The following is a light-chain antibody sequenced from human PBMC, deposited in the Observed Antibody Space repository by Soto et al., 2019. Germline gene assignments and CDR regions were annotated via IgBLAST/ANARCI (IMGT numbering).Light chain of an antibody. J-gene: IGKJ5*01. CDR2: GAS. CDR1: QSVSSSY. Sequence: EIVLTQSPGTLSLSPGEGATLSCRASQSVSSSYIAWYQQRPGQTPSLLIYGASNRATGIPDRFSGSGSGTHFTLTISRLEPGDFAVYYCQHFGGTTFTFGQGTRLEIK. V-gene: IGKV3-20*01. CDR3: QHFGGTTFT.